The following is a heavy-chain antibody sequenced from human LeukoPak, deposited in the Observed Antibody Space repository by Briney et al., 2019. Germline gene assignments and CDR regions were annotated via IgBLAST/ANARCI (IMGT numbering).Heavy chain of an antibody. V-gene: IGHV3-7*01. Sequence: GGSLRLSCAASGFTFSSYWMSWVRQAPGKGLEWVANIKQDGGEKYYVDSVKGRFTISRDNAKNSLYLQMNSLRAEDTAVYYCARFSHYVWGSYRGIDKIHASFDYWGQGTLVTVSS. CDR3: ARFSHYVWGSYRGIDKIHASFDY. CDR2: IKQDGGEK. D-gene: IGHD3-16*02. CDR1: GFTFSSYW. J-gene: IGHJ4*02.